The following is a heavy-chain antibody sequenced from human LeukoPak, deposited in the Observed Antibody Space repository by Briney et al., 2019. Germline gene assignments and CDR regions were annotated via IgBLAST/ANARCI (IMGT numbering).Heavy chain of an antibody. J-gene: IGHJ4*02. CDR1: GFTFGSYE. CDR3: ARGPLYGDYDPNFDY. D-gene: IGHD4-17*01. Sequence: PGGSLRLSCAASGFTFGSYEMNWVRQAPGKGLEWVSYISSSGSTIYYADSVKGRFTISRDNAKNSLYLQMNSLRAEDTALYYCARGPLYGDYDPNFDYWGQGTLVTVSS. V-gene: IGHV3-48*03. CDR2: ISSSGSTI.